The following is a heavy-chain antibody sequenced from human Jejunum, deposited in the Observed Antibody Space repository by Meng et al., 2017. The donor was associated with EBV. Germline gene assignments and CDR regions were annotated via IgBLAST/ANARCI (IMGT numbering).Heavy chain of an antibody. J-gene: IGHJ4*02. CDR3: ARDRGVEDY. D-gene: IGHD5-24*01. Sequence: QVRLQESGPGLVKPSGTLSLTCAVSGGSISTDNWWSWVRQPPGKGLEYIGEIHHSGSTKYNPSLKSRVTISVDKSNNHFSLKLSSVTAADTAVYYCARDRGVEDYWGQGTLVTVSS. V-gene: IGHV4-4*02. CDR1: GGSISTDNW. CDR2: IHHSGST.